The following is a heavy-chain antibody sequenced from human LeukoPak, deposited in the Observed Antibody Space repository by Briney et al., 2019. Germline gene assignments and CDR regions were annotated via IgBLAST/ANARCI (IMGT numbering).Heavy chain of an antibody. D-gene: IGHD3-3*01. Sequence: GESLKISCQGSGYSFTSYWIGWVRQLPGKGLEWMGIIYPGDSDTRYSPSFQGQVTISADKSISTAYLQWSSLKASDTAMYYCARGSRITIFGVVTSFDYWGQGTLVTVSS. V-gene: IGHV5-51*01. J-gene: IGHJ4*02. CDR3: ARGSRITIFGVVTSFDY. CDR1: GYSFTSYW. CDR2: IYPGDSDT.